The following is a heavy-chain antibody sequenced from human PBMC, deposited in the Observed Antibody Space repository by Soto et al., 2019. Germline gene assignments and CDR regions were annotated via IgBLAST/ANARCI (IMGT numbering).Heavy chain of an antibody. CDR3: ATDLFCNSTRCYFDFC. CDR2: IKSLSDGGTT. D-gene: IGHD2-2*01. J-gene: IGHJ4*02. CDR1: GFTFSSAW. V-gene: IGHV3-15*01. Sequence: GGSLRLSCAAPGFTFSSAWMSWVRQTPGKGVEWVGHIKSLSDGGTTDYAAPVIGRFTISRDYSKNTLSLQMNSLKTEDTAVYYCATDLFCNSTRCYFDFCWGQGTLVTVSS.